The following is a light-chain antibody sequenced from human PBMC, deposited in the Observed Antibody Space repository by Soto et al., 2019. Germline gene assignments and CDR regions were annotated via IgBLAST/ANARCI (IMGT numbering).Light chain of an antibody. CDR3: SSYAGSSIPVA. CDR1: SSDVGGYNF. J-gene: IGLJ2*01. Sequence: QSVLTQPPSASGSPGRSVTISCTRASSDVGGYNFVSWYQHHPGKAPRLMIYDVTQRPSGVPDRFSGSKSGNTASLTVSGLQVDDEAYYYCSSYAGSSIPVAFGGGTKLTVL. CDR2: DVT. V-gene: IGLV2-8*01.